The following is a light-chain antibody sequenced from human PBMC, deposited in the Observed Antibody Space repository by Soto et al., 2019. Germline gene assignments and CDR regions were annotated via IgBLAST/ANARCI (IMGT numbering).Light chain of an antibody. J-gene: IGKJ1*01. CDR1: QSVSRSY. CDR2: GAS. Sequence: EIVLTQSPGTVSLSLGERATLSCRASQSVSRSYLAWYQQKPGQAPRLLIYGASSRATGIPDRFSGSGSGTDFTLTISRLEPEDFAVYYCQQRQSCPRTFGQGTKVDIK. V-gene: IGKV3-20*01. CDR3: QQRQSCPRT.